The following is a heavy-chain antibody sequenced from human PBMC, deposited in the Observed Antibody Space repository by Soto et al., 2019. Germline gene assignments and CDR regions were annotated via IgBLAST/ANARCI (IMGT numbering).Heavy chain of an antibody. J-gene: IGHJ6*02. CDR2: IIPIFGTA. D-gene: IGHD1-7*01. CDR1: GGTFSSYA. CDR3: ARDFSPAGTTGFYYYGMDV. V-gene: IGHV1-69*13. Sequence: ASVKVSCKASGGTFSSYAISWVRQAPGQGLEWMGGIIPIFGTANYAQKFQGRVTITADESTSTAYMELSSLRSEDTAVYYCARDFSPAGTTGFYYYGMDVWGQGTTVTVSS.